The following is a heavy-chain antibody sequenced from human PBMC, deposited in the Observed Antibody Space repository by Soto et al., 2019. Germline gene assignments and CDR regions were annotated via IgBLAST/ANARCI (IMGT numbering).Heavy chain of an antibody. D-gene: IGHD3-22*01. Sequence: QVQLQESGPGLVKPSETLSLTCTVSGGSVSSGSYYWSWIRQPPGKGLEWIGYIYYSGSTNYNPSLKSRVSLSVDSSKNQFSLKLSSVTAADTAVYYCARGAPHYYYSSGEYSYGMDVWGQGTTVTVSS. CDR3: ARGAPHYYYSSGEYSYGMDV. V-gene: IGHV4-61*01. J-gene: IGHJ6*02. CDR2: IYYSGST. CDR1: GGSVSSGSYY.